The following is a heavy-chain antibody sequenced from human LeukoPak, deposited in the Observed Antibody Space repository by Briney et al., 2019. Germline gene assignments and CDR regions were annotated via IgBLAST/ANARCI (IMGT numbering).Heavy chain of an antibody. CDR2: IYYSGST. D-gene: IGHD3-10*01. CDR3: ARRSPKHYYGSGSYLYYFDY. CDR1: GGSISRGGYY. V-gene: IGHV4-31*03. J-gene: IGHJ4*02. Sequence: SQTLSLTCTLSGGSISRGGYYWSWIRQHPGKGVEWIGFIYYSGSTYYNPSLKSRVTISVDTSKNQFSLKLSSVTAADTAVYYCARRSPKHYYGSGSYLYYFDYWGQGTLVTVSS.